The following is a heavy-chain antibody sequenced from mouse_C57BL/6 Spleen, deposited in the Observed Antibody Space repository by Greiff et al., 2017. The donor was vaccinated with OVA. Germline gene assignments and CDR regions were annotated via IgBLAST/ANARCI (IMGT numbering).Heavy chain of an antibody. CDR2: TFYSGIT. D-gene: IGHD1-1*01. CDR1: GFSINSDCY. Sequence: EVKLVESGPSLVRPSQTLSLTCTVTGFSINSDCYWIWIRQFPGNKLEYIGYTFYSGITYYNPSLDSRTYITRDTSKNPFSLKLSSVTTEDTATYYCARSPITYWYFDVWGTGTTVTVSS. V-gene: IGHV3-3*01. J-gene: IGHJ1*03. CDR3: ARSPITYWYFDV.